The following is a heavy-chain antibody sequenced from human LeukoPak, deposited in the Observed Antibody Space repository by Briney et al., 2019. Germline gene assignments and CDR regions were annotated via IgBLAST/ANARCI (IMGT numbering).Heavy chain of an antibody. J-gene: IGHJ3*02. D-gene: IGHD1-26*01. CDR1: GYTFTDYY. Sequence: ASVKVSCKSSGYTFTDYYMHWVRQAPGQGLEWMGWINPKSGGTNYAQNFQGRVTMTRNTSISTAYMELSRLRSDDTAVYYCAKDLQWELPRGDALDIWGQGTMVTVSS. CDR2: INPKSGGT. V-gene: IGHV1-2*02. CDR3: AKDLQWELPRGDALDI.